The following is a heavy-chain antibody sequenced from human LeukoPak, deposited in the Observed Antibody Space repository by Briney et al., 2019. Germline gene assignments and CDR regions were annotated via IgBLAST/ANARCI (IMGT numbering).Heavy chain of an antibody. J-gene: IGHJ4*02. V-gene: IGHV1-69*13. CDR3: ARGANLVRVIQLDY. CDR2: IIPIFGTA. CDR1: GGTFSSYA. Sequence: SVKVSCKASGGTFSSYAISWVRQAPGQGLEWMGGIIPIFGTANYAQKFQGRVTITADESTSTAYMELSSLRSEDTAVYYCARGANLVRVIQLDYWGQGTLVTVSS. D-gene: IGHD2-21*01.